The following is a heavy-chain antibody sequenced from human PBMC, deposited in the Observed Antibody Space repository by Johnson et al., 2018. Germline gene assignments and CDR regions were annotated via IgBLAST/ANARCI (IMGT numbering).Heavy chain of an antibody. CDR3: AKASIVLGYCTDGACYTNGIDV. Sequence: QVQLVESGAEVKKPGSSVKVSCKASGGTFESFSINWVRQAPGHGLEWVGGIIPIFGTPNYAQSFQGRVTITADELTTTAYMELSSLKSEDTAVYYGAKASIVLGYCTDGACYTNGIDVVGQGTTVTVSS. V-gene: IGHV1-69*01. CDR2: IIPIFGTP. CDR1: GGTFESFS. J-gene: IGHJ6*02. D-gene: IGHD2-8*01.